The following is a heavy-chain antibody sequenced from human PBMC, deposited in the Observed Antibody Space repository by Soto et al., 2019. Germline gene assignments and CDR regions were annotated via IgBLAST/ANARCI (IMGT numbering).Heavy chain of an antibody. D-gene: IGHD3-10*01. CDR1: GYSFTIYW. Sequence: GESLKISCQGSGYSFTIYWISWVRQMPGKGLEWMGRIDPSDSYTNYSPSFQGHVTISADKSSSTAYLQWSSLKASDTAMYYCARHTYYYGSGSFKGPVAFDIWGQGTMVTVS. J-gene: IGHJ3*02. CDR3: ARHTYYYGSGSFKGPVAFDI. CDR2: IDPSDSYT. V-gene: IGHV5-10-1*01.